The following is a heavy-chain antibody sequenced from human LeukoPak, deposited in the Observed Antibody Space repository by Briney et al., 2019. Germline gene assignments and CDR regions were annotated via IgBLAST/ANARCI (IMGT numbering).Heavy chain of an antibody. D-gene: IGHD3-22*01. V-gene: IGHV1-46*01. CDR3: ARHYYDSSGYHSAFDY. J-gene: IGHJ4*02. CDR2: INPSGGST. CDR1: GYTFTSYY. Sequence: GASVKVSCKASGYTFTSYYMHWVRQVPGQGLEWMGIINPSGGSTSYAQKFQGRVTMTRDTSTSTVYMELSSLRSEDTAVYYCARHYYDSSGYHSAFDYWGQGTLVTVSS.